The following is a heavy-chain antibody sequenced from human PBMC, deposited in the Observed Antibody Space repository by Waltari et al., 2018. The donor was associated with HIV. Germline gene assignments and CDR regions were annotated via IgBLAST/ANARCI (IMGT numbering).Heavy chain of an antibody. D-gene: IGHD3-10*01. CDR1: GFTFSCYW. CDR2: IKQDGSEK. J-gene: IGHJ4*02. Sequence: VQLVEAGGGLVQHGGSLRLLCAAAGFTFSCYWMRWVRQAPGKGLEWVANIKQDGSEKYCVDSVNGRFTISRDNAENSLYLQMNSLRAEETAVYYCARGGFYGSGSKVNWGQGTLVTVSS. V-gene: IGHV3-7*04. CDR3: ARGGFYGSGSKVN.